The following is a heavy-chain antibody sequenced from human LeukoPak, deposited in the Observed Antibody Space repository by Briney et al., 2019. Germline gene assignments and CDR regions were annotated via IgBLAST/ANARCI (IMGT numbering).Heavy chain of an antibody. CDR1: GYTLTELS. J-gene: IGHJ4*02. CDR2: FNPEDGET. Sequence: ASVKVSCKVSGYTLTELSMHWVRQAPGKGLECIGGFNPEDGETIYAQKFQGRVTMTEDTSTDTAYMGLSSLRSEDTAVYYCATDFRWGYCSSTSCSPPGYWGQGTLVTVSS. V-gene: IGHV1-24*01. CDR3: ATDFRWGYCSSTSCSPPGY. D-gene: IGHD2-2*01.